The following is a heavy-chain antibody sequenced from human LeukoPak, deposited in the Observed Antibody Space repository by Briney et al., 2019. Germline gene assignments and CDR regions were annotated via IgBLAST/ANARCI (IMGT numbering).Heavy chain of an antibody. J-gene: IGHJ6*03. CDR2: INPNSGGT. V-gene: IGHV1-2*02. D-gene: IGHD3-3*01. CDR3: ARGQARFLEWFYYYMDV. CDR1: GYTFTGYY. Sequence: GASVKVSCKASGYTFTGYYMHWVRQAPGQGLEWMGWINPNSGGTNYAQKFQGRVTMTRDTSISTAYMELSRLRSDDTAVYYCARGQARFLEWFYYYMDVWGKGTTVTVSS.